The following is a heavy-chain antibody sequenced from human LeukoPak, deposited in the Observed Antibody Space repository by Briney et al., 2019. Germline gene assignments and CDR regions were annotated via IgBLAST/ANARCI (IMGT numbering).Heavy chain of an antibody. CDR1: GFTFSSYA. V-gene: IGHV3-30-3*01. J-gene: IGHJ6*03. CDR2: ISYDGSNK. CDR3: ARGRDFVVVPAANREDYSYMDV. Sequence: GGSLRLSCAASGFTFSSYAMHWVRQAPGKGLEWVAVISYDGSNKYYADSVKGRFTISRDNSKNTLYLQMNSLRAEDTAVYYCARGRDFVVVPAANREDYSYMDVWGKGTTVTVSS. D-gene: IGHD2-2*01.